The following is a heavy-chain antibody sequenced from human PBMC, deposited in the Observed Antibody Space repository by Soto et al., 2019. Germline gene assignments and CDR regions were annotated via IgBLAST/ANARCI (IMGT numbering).Heavy chain of an antibody. Sequence: QVQLVQSGAEVKKPGASVKVSCKASGYTFTSHGISWVRQAAGQGLEWMGWISAYNGDTNYAQKLQGRVTVTTDTSTSTAYMELRSLRSEDTAVYYCARMVRGSYIDYYHSMDVWGKGTTVTVSS. V-gene: IGHV1-18*01. CDR3: ARMVRGSYIDYYHSMDV. J-gene: IGHJ6*03. CDR2: ISAYNGDT. CDR1: GYTFTSHG. D-gene: IGHD3-10*01.